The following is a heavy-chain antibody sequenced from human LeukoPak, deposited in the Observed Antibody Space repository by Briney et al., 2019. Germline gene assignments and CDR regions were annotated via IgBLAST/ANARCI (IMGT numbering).Heavy chain of an antibody. V-gene: IGHV3-30*18. CDR1: GFTFSSYG. J-gene: IGHJ4*02. D-gene: IGHD3-10*01. CDR3: AKEWIRGVINY. Sequence: GGSLRLSCAASGFTFSSYGMQWVRQAPGEGLEWVAVISNDGYNKYYTDSVKGRFTISRDNSKNTLYLQMNSLRAEDTAVYYCAKEWIRGVINYWGQGTLVIVSS. CDR2: ISNDGYNK.